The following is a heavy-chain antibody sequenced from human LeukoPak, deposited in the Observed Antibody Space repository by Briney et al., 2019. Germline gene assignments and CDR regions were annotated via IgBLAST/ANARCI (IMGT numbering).Heavy chain of an antibody. J-gene: IGHJ4*02. CDR3: ARLSTGYSSS. Sequence: SETLSLTCAVYGGSFSGYYWSWIRQPPGKGLEWIGEINHSGSTNYNPSLESRVTISVDTSKNQFSLKLSSVTAADTAVYYCARLSTGYSSSWGQGTLVTVSS. CDR1: GGSFSGYY. V-gene: IGHV4-34*01. CDR2: INHSGST. D-gene: IGHD6-13*01.